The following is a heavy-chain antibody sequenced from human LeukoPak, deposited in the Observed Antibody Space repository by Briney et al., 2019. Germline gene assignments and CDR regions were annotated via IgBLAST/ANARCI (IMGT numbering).Heavy chain of an antibody. CDR2: IYYSGST. J-gene: IGHJ4*02. Sequence: SETLSLTCTVSGGSISSSSYYWGWIRQPPGKGLEWIGSIYYSGSTYYNPSLKSRVTISVDTSKNQFSLKLSSVTAADTAVYYCARALRWELHFDYWGQGTLVTVSS. CDR3: ARALRWELHFDY. D-gene: IGHD1-26*01. CDR1: GGSISSSSYY. V-gene: IGHV4-39*07.